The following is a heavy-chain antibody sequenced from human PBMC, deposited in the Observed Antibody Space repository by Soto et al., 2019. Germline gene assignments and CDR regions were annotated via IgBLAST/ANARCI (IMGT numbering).Heavy chain of an antibody. D-gene: IGHD6-25*01. CDR1: GSTFSSYA. Sequence: QVQLVESGGGVVQPGRSLRLSCAASGSTFSSYAMHWVRQAPGKGLEWVAVLSYDGSNKYYADSVKGRFTISRDNSKNTQYLQMNSLRAEDTAVYYCAKDRRPNYYYGMDVWGQGTTVTVSS. J-gene: IGHJ6*02. V-gene: IGHV3-30*18. CDR3: AKDRRPNYYYGMDV. CDR2: LSYDGSNK.